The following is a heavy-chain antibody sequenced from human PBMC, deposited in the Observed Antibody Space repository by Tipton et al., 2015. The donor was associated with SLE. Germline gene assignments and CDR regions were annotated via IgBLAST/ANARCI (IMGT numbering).Heavy chain of an antibody. J-gene: IGHJ3*02. CDR2: IRSKAYGGTT. V-gene: IGHV3-49*03. CDR1: GFTFGDYA. CDR3: TRDYYDSSGYYHDAFDI. D-gene: IGHD3-22*01. Sequence: RSLRLSCTASGFTFGDYAMSWFRQAPGKGLEWVGFIRSKAYGGTTEYAASVKGRFTISRDDSKSIAYLQMNSLKTEDTAVYYCTRDYYDSSGYYHDAFDIWGQGTMVTVSS.